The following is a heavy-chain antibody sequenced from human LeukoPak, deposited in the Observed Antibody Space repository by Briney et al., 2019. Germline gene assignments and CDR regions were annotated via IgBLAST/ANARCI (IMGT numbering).Heavy chain of an antibody. CDR2: ISAYNGNT. D-gene: IGHD6-25*01. V-gene: IGHV1-18*01. CDR1: GYTFTIYG. Sequence: GASVKVSCKSSGYTFTIYGISWVRQAPRQGLEWMGWISAYNGNTNYAQKLQGRVTMTTDTSTSTAYMELRSLRSDDTAVYYCARDLGGSATSTNWFDPWGQGTLVTVSS. CDR3: ARDLGGSATSTNWFDP. J-gene: IGHJ5*02.